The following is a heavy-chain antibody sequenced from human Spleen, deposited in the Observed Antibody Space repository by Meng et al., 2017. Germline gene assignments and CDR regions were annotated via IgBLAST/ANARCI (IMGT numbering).Heavy chain of an antibody. CDR1: GYTFTGYY. Sequence: ASVKVSCKASGYTFTGYYMHWVRQAPGQGLEWMGRINPNSGGTNYAQKFQDMVTMIRDTSISTAYMELSRLIADDTAVYYFAVDIWFGELDYWGQGTLVTVSS. CDR2: INPNSGGT. V-gene: IGHV1-2*06. D-gene: IGHD3-10*01. CDR3: AVDIWFGELDY. J-gene: IGHJ4*02.